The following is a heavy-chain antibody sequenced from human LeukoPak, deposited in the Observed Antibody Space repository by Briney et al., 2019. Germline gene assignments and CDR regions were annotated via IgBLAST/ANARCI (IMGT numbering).Heavy chain of an antibody. J-gene: IGHJ4*02. CDR3: VRGVPVTPGIDY. D-gene: IGHD2-2*01. Sequence: GGSLRLSCAASGFTFSSYWMHWVRQPPGKGLVWVSQICTGESTIKSADSVKGRFTISRDNAKNTLYLQMSSLRVEDTAVYYCVRGVPVTPGIDYWGQGTLVTVTS. CDR1: GFTFSSYW. V-gene: IGHV3-74*01. CDR2: ICTGESTI.